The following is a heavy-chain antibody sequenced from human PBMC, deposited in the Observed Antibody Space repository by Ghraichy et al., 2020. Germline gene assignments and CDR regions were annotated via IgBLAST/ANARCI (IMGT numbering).Heavy chain of an antibody. Sequence: SETLSLTCAVYGGSFSGYYWSWIRQPPGKGLEWIGEINHSGSTKYNPSLKSRVIISVDTSKNQFSLKLSSVTAADTVVYYCARVRATGAFDIWGQGTMVTVSS. V-gene: IGHV4-34*01. J-gene: IGHJ3*02. D-gene: IGHD1-14*01. CDR3: ARVRATGAFDI. CDR2: INHSGST. CDR1: GGSFSGYY.